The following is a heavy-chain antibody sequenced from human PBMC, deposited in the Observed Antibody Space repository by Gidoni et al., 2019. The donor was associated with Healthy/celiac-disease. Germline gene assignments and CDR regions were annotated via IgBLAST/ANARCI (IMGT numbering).Heavy chain of an antibody. CDR2: IYYSGST. J-gene: IGHJ5*02. V-gene: IGHV4-39*01. D-gene: IGHD2-21*01. CDR3: ARGCPIARRNWFDP. Sequence: QLQLQESGPGLVKPSETLSLTCTVSGCSISSSSYYWGWIRQPPGKGLEWIGSIYYSGSTYYNPSLKSRVTISVDTSKNQFSLKLSSVTAADTAVYYCARGCPIARRNWFDPWGQGTLVTVSS. CDR1: GCSISSSSYY.